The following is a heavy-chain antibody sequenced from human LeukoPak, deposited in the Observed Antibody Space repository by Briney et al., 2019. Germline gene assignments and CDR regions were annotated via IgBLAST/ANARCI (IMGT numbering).Heavy chain of an antibody. D-gene: IGHD4-11*01. Sequence: GGSLRLSCAASGFTFSTYFIHWVRQAPGKGLVWVSRINSDESITTYADSVKGRFTISRDNAKNTLYLQMNSLRAEDTAVYYCARGLVPGFLDYWGQGTPVTVSS. CDR1: GFTFSTYF. CDR2: INSDESIT. V-gene: IGHV3-74*01. J-gene: IGHJ4*02. CDR3: ARGLVPGFLDY.